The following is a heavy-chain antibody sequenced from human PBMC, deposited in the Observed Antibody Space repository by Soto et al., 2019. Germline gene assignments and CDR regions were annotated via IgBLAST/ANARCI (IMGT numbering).Heavy chain of an antibody. CDR1: GFTFSSYD. Sequence: GGSLRLSCAASGFTFSSYDMHWVRQATGKGLEWVSAIGTAGDTYYPGSLKGRFTISRENAKNSLYLQMNSLRAEDTAVYYCARGSWYGGILPPLDYFDYWGQGTLVTVSS. D-gene: IGHD2-15*01. CDR2: IGTAGDT. J-gene: IGHJ4*02. CDR3: ARGSWYGGILPPLDYFDY. V-gene: IGHV3-13*01.